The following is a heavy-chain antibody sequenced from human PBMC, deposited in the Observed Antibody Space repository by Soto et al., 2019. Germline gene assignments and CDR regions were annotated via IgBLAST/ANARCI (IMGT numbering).Heavy chain of an antibody. CDR3: ARDPWASSSRFDH. J-gene: IGHJ5*02. V-gene: IGHV3-30-3*01. Sequence: VQLVESGGGVVQPGRSLRLSCTASGFTFSSFSLHWVRQAPGKGLEWVGLISYDGSTKYHADSVRGRFTISRDNSKSTLYLQLNSLRTDDTAVYYCARDPWASSSRFDHWGRGTQVTVSS. CDR2: ISYDGSTK. D-gene: IGHD6-6*01. CDR1: GFTFSSFS.